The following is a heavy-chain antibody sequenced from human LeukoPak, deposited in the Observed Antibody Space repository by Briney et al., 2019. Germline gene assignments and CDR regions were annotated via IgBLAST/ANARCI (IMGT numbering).Heavy chain of an antibody. J-gene: IGHJ5*02. Sequence: PSETLSLTCTVSGGSISSSSYYWGWIRPPPGKGLEWIGSIYYSGSTYYNPSLKSRLTISVDTSKYQFSLKLSSVTAADTAVYYCARSSGYSSSGGLNWFDTWGQGTLVTVSS. CDR1: GGSISSSSYY. V-gene: IGHV4-39*01. CDR2: IYYSGST. D-gene: IGHD6-13*01. CDR3: ARSSGYSSSGGLNWFDT.